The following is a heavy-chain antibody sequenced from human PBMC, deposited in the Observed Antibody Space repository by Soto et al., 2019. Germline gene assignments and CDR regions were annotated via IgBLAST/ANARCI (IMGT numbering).Heavy chain of an antibody. CDR1: GGSISSSSYY. CDR2: IYYSGST. D-gene: IGHD6-6*01. V-gene: IGHV4-39*01. CDR3: ARRSYSSSDLFAY. Sequence: SETLSLTCTVSGGSISSSSYYWGWIRQPPGKGLEWIGSIYYSGSTYYNPSLKSRVTISVDTSKNQFSLKLSSVTAADTAVYYWARRSYSSSDLFAYWGQGTLVTVSS. J-gene: IGHJ4*02.